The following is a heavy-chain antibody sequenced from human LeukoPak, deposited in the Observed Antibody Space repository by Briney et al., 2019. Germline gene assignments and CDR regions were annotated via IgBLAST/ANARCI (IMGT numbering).Heavy chain of an antibody. CDR1: GFTFSSYA. Sequence: QPGGSLRLSCAASGFTFSSYAMSWVRQAPGKGLEWVAFIRYDGSNKYYADSVKGRFTISRDNSKNTLYLQMNSLRAEDTAVYYCAKDDSSDFWSGYIDYWGQGTLVTVSS. D-gene: IGHD3-3*01. J-gene: IGHJ4*02. CDR2: IRYDGSNK. V-gene: IGHV3-30*02. CDR3: AKDDSSDFWSGYIDY.